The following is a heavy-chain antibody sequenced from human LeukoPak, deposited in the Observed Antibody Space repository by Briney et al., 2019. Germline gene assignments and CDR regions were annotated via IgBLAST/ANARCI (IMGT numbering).Heavy chain of an antibody. Sequence: GGSLRLSCAASGFTFSSYGMHWVRQAPGKGLEWVAVIWYDGSNKYYADSVKGRFTISRDNSKNTLYLQINSLRAEDTAVYYCARGSWDSSGLYFDYWGQGTLVTVSS. D-gene: IGHD6-19*01. J-gene: IGHJ4*02. CDR1: GFTFSSYG. V-gene: IGHV3-33*01. CDR3: ARGSWDSSGLYFDY. CDR2: IWYDGSNK.